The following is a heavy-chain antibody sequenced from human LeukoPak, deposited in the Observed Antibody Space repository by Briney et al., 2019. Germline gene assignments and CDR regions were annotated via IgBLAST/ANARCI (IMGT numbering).Heavy chain of an antibody. CDR1: GGSFSGYY. J-gene: IGHJ4*02. Sequence: KSSETLSLTCAVYGGSFSGYYWSWIRQPPGKGLEWIGEINHSGSTNYNPSLKSRVTISVDTSKNQFSLKLSSVTAADTAVYYCARAGVAGVDYWGQGTLVTASS. CDR2: INHSGST. CDR3: ARAGVAGVDY. D-gene: IGHD6-19*01. V-gene: IGHV4-34*01.